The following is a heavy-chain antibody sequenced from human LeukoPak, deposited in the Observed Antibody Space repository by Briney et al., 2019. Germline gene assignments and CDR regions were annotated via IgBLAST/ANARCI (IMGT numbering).Heavy chain of an antibody. D-gene: IGHD6-19*01. Sequence: GGSLRLSCAASGFTFSSYGMHWVRQAPGKGLEWVAIIWYDGSNKYYADSVKGRFTISRDNSKNTLYLQMNSLRAEDTAVYYCARDHGIAAAASYSSGWYDLDYWGQGTLVTVSS. J-gene: IGHJ4*02. V-gene: IGHV3-33*01. CDR1: GFTFSSYG. CDR3: ARDHGIAAAASYSSGWYDLDY. CDR2: IWYDGSNK.